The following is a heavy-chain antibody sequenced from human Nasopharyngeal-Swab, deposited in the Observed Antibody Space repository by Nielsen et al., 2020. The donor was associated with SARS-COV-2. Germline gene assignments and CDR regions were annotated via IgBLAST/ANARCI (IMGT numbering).Heavy chain of an antibody. CDR1: GYTFTSYY. D-gene: IGHD3-9*01. Sequence: ASVKVSCKASGYTFTSYYMHWVRQAPGQGLEWMGRINPNSGGTNYAQKFQGRVTMTRDTSISTAYMELSRLRSDDTAVHYCARDRGYYDIFDGMDVWGQGTTVTVSS. CDR3: ARDRGYYDIFDGMDV. V-gene: IGHV1-2*06. CDR2: INPNSGGT. J-gene: IGHJ6*02.